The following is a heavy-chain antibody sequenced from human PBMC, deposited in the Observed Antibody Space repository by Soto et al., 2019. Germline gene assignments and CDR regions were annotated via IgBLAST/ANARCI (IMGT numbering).Heavy chain of an antibody. D-gene: IGHD3-22*01. J-gene: IGHJ4*02. CDR3: ARDLALAVNY. CDR2: ISSTRSYT. CDR1: GLPFSSYA. V-gene: IGHV3-21*01. Sequence: SGGSLRLSCAASGLPFSSYAMNWVRQTQEKGLEWVSSISSTRSYTHYSDSVKGRFTISRDNANNSLFLQMNSLRAEDTATYYCARDLALAVNYWGQGVLVTVSS.